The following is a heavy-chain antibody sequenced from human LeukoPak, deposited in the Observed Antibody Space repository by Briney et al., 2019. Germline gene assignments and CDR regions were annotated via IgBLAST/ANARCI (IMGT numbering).Heavy chain of an antibody. CDR1: GGSISSYY. J-gene: IGHJ4*02. V-gene: IGHV4-4*07. CDR3: ARVDYDSSGYYWYFNY. CDR2: IYTSGST. Sequence: SETLSLTCTVSGGSISSYYWSWIRQPAGKGLEWIGRIYTSGSTNYNPSLKSRVTMSVDTSKNQFSLKLSSVTAADTAVYYCARVDYDSSGYYWYFNYWGQGTLVTVSS. D-gene: IGHD3-22*01.